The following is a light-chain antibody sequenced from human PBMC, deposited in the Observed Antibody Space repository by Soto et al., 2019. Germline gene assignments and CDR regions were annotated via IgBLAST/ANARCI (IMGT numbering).Light chain of an antibody. V-gene: IGKV1-9*01. CDR1: QDISRY. CDR2: LAT. CDR3: QQLDLYPIT. J-gene: IGKJ3*01. Sequence: DIQLTQSPSLLSASIGDRVTITCRASQDISRYLAWYQQKPGTAPRLLISLATTLQGGVPSRFSGSGSGTEFTLTIRGLQPEDIATYYCQQLDLYPITFGPGTAVEIK.